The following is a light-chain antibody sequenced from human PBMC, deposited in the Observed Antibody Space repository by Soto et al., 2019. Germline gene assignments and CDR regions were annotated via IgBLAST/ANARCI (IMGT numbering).Light chain of an antibody. J-gene: IGKJ1*01. CDR2: DAS. V-gene: IGKV1-5*01. Sequence: DRQMIQAPSTPSASVGDRVTITCRASQSISSWLAWYQQKPGKAPKLLIYDASSLESGVPSRFSGSGSGTEFTLTIRALQPDHFAAHYSEHYRTFGQGSKVAIK. CDR3: EHYRT. CDR1: QSISSW.